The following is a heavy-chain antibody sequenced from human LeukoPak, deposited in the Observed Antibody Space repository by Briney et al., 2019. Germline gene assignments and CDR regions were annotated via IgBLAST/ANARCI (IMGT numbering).Heavy chain of an antibody. CDR3: ARDQGDGYYYYIDV. V-gene: IGHV4-4*07. CDR1: GGPVSSHY. J-gene: IGHJ6*03. D-gene: IGHD2-21*02. Sequence: KPSETLSLTCTVSGGPVSSHYWSWIRQPPEKGLERIGRIYTSGSTNYYPSLKSRVTMSVDTSKNQFSLKLSSVTAADTAMYYCARDQGDGYYYYIDVWGKGTTVTVSS. CDR2: IYTSGST.